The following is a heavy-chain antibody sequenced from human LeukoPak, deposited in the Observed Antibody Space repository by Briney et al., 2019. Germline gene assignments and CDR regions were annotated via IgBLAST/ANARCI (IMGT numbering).Heavy chain of an antibody. CDR1: GFTFSSYG. CDR2: IWYDGSNE. CDR3: ARDGNVLWFRGLGYWFDP. V-gene: IGHV3-33*01. D-gene: IGHD3-10*01. J-gene: IGHJ5*02. Sequence: PGGSLRLSCAASGFTFSSYGMHWVRQAPAKGLEWVAVIWYDGSNEYYADSVKGRFTISRDNSKNTLYLQMNSLRAEDTAVYYCARDGNVLWFRGLGYWFDPWGRGTLVTVSS.